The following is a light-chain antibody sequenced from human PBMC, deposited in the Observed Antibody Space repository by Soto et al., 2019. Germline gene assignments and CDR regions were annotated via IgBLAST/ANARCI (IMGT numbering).Light chain of an antibody. J-gene: IGKJ4*01. Sequence: EIVLMQSPGTPSLSPRERATISSRASEIVGGNYLTWYQQKPHQAPRLLIYGASTRATGIPDRFSGSGSGTDFTLTISRLEPEDFAVYYCEQYDGSVLTFGGGTKVDIK. V-gene: IGKV3-20*01. CDR2: GAS. CDR1: EIVGGNY. CDR3: EQYDGSVLT.